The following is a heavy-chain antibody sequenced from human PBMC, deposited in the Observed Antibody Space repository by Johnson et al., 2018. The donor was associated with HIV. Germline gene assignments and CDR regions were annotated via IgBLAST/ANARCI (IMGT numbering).Heavy chain of an antibody. CDR2: IKSKIDGGTT. CDR3: PLAPDIKSINSPRPWGDDAFDI. Sequence: VQLVESGGGLVQPGGSLRLSCAASGFTFDDYAMSWVRQAPGKGLEWVGRIKSKIDGGTTDYAAPVKGRFTISRDDSKNTLYMQMNSLKTEDTAVYHCPLAPDIKSINSPRPWGDDAFDIWGQGTMVTVSS. D-gene: IGHD7-27*01. J-gene: IGHJ3*02. V-gene: IGHV3-15*01. CDR1: GFTFDDYA.